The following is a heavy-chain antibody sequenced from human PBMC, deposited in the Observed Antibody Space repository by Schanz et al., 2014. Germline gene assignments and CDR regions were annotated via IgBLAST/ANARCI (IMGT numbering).Heavy chain of an antibody. CDR3: ARIGGSVFDY. J-gene: IGHJ4*02. D-gene: IGHD3-10*01. CDR1: GFMFSSYG. V-gene: IGHV3-NL1*01. CDR2: IGVDGTTT. Sequence: QVQLVESGGGVVQPGRSLRLSCAASGFMFSSYGMHWVRQAPGKGLEWVSVIGVDGTTTYYADSVKGRFTISRDNSKNSLYLQMNSLRAEDTAVYYCARIGGSVFDYWAQGTLVTVSS.